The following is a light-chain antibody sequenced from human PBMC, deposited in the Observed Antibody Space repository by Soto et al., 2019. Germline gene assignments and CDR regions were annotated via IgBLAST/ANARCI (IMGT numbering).Light chain of an antibody. V-gene: IGKV1-27*01. CDR2: AAS. J-gene: IGKJ1*01. Sequence: DIQMTQSPSSLSASVGDRVTITCRASQGISNYLAWYQQKPGKVPKLLIYAASTLQSGVPSRFSGSGSGTEFTLPISSLPPADVATSYWHKYNSGPPWTFGQGTKVEIK. CDR3: HKYNSGPPWT. CDR1: QGISNY.